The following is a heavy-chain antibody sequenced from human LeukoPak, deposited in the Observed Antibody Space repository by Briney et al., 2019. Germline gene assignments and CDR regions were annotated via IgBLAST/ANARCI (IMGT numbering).Heavy chain of an antibody. CDR1: GFTFSSSG. Sequence: GGSLRLSCEASGFTFSSSGMNWVRQTPEKGLEWVASISSSGARTYHADSVKGRFTVSRDNFKKTLYLQMDSLRVEDTAVYYCAKDLRSGESHGFLDFWGQGTLVTVSS. J-gene: IGHJ4*02. V-gene: IGHV3-23*01. CDR3: AKDLRSGESHGFLDF. CDR2: ISSSGART. D-gene: IGHD3-3*01.